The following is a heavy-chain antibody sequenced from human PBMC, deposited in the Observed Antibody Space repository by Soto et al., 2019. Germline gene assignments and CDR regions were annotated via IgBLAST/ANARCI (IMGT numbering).Heavy chain of an antibody. Sequence: QVQLVQSGAEVKKPGSSVKVSCKASGGTFSSYAISWVRQAPGQGLEWMGGIIPIFGTANYAQKFQGRVTINADEXXSXAXXERSSLRSEDTAVYYCARDNRNGVQDSSGYGYFDYWGQGTLVTVSS. CDR3: ARDNRNGVQDSSGYGYFDY. J-gene: IGHJ4*02. CDR2: IIPIFGTA. V-gene: IGHV1-69*12. CDR1: GGTFSSYA. D-gene: IGHD3-22*01.